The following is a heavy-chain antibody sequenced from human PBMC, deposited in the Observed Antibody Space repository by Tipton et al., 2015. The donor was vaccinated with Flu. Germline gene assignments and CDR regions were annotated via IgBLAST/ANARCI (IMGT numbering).Heavy chain of an antibody. CDR1: GDSIGRGYC. CDR3: ARDRWEYASGFDS. CDR2: ICQTGNT. J-gene: IGHJ4*02. D-gene: IGHD2-2*01. Sequence: TLSLTCYVSGDSIGRGYCWGWIRKPPGKGLEWIGNICQTGNTYHNPSLRSRVTISVDTSKNHFSLKLTSVTAADTAVYYCARDRWEYASGFDSWGQGSLVTVSP. V-gene: IGHV4-38-2*02.